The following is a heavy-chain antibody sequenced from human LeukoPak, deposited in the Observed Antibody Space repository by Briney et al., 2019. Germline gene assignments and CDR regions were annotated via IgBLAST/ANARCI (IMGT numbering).Heavy chain of an antibody. CDR3: ARGGQDYDFWSGYYRGGGFDY. Sequence: SETLSLTCIVSGGSTSGGNYYWGWIRQPPGKGLEWIGGISSSGNTYYNPSLKSRITISIDTPKNHFSLKLSSVTAADTAVYYCARGGQDYDFWSGYYRGGGFDYWGQGTLVTVSS. CDR2: ISSSGNT. CDR1: GGSTSGGNYY. V-gene: IGHV4-39*02. D-gene: IGHD3-3*01. J-gene: IGHJ4*02.